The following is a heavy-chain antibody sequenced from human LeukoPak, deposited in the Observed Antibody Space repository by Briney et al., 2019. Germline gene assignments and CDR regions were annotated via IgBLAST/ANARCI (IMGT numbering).Heavy chain of an antibody. CDR2: IRYDGSNK. V-gene: IGHV3-30*02. Sequence: GGSLSLSCAASGFIFSSYGMHWVRQAPGKGLEWVAFIRYDGSNKYYADSVKGRFTISRDNSKNTLYLQMKSLRAEDTAVYYCAKGGGYEAQYYYYYLDVWGKGTTVTISS. CDR1: GFIFSSYG. CDR3: AKGGGYEAQYYYYYLDV. J-gene: IGHJ6*03. D-gene: IGHD5-12*01.